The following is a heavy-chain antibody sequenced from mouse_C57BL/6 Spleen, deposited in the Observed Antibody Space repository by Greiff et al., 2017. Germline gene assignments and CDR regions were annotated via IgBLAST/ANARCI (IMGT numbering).Heavy chain of an antibody. V-gene: IGHV5-16*01. CDR2: INYDGSST. Sequence: EVKVVESEGGLVQPGSSMKLSCTASGFTFSDYYMAWVRQVPEKGLEWVANINYDGSSTYYLDSLKSRFIISRDNAKNILYLQMSSLKSEDTATDYCARYYGSSYDWYFDVWGTGTTVTVSS. J-gene: IGHJ1*03. D-gene: IGHD1-1*01. CDR3: ARYYGSSYDWYFDV. CDR1: GFTFSDYY.